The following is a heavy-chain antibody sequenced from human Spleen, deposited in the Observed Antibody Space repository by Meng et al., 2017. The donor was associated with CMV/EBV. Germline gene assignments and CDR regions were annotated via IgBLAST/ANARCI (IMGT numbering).Heavy chain of an antibody. CDR2: IILVFGTV. CDR3: GGSSGYYSYPDY. J-gene: IGHJ4*02. D-gene: IGHD3-22*01. CDR1: GDTFSNYA. V-gene: IGHV1-69*05. Sequence: SVKVSCKASGDTFSNYAISWVRQAPGQGLEWMGGIILVFGTVRFAQKFQGRVTITTDESTSTAYMELSSLRAEDTALYYCGGSSGYYSYPDYWGQGTLVTVSS.